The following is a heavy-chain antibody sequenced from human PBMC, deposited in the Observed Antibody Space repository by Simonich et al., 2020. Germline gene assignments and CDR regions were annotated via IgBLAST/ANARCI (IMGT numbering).Heavy chain of an antibody. CDR2: IYYSGST. CDR1: GGSISSSIYY. D-gene: IGHD6-13*01. Sequence: QLQLQESGPGLVKPSETLSPTCTVSGGSISSSIYYRGWIRQPPGKGLEWIGSIYYSGSTDSNPSLKSRVTISVDTSKNQFSLKLSSVTAADTAVYYCARHAGFAFDIWGQGTMVTVSS. CDR3: ARHAGFAFDI. V-gene: IGHV4-39*01. J-gene: IGHJ3*02.